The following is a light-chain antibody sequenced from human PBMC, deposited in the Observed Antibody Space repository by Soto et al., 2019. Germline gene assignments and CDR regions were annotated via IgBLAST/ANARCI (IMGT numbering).Light chain of an antibody. CDR1: SSDVGTYNL. CDR3: CSFAGSSTYV. CDR2: EGS. V-gene: IGLV2-23*01. J-gene: IGLJ1*01. Sequence: QSALTQPASVSGSPGQSTTISCTGTSSDVGTYNLISWYQQHPGKAPKLTIYEGSKRPSGVSNRFSGSKSGNTASLTISGLQAEDEADYYCCSFAGSSTYVFGTGTKLTVL.